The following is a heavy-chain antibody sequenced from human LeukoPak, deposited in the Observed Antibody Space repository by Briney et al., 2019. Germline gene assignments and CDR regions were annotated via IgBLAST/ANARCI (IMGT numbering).Heavy chain of an antibody. V-gene: IGHV3-43*02. D-gene: IGHD2-2*01. CDR1: GFTFDDYA. CDR2: ISGDGGST. J-gene: IGHJ6*02. CDR3: AKGGVVPAARDYYYYGMDV. Sequence: GGSLRLSCAASGFTFDDYAMHWVRQAPGKGLEWVSLISGDGGSTYYADSVKGRFTISRDNSKNSLYLQMNSLRTEDTALYYCAKGGVVPAARDYYYYGMDVWGQGTTVTVSS.